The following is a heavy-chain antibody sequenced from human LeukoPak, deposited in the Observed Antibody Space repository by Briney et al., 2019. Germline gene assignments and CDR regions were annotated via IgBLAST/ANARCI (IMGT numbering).Heavy chain of an antibody. J-gene: IGHJ5*02. Sequence: GASVKVSCTAAGYTVTAYYIHWVRQSPGQGLEWMGWINPNNGGANYVQKFQGRVTMTRDTSISTAYMELSRLRSDDTAVYYCARGSYYNENWFDPWGQGTLVTVSS. CDR1: GYTVTAYY. CDR2: INPNNGGA. V-gene: IGHV1-2*02. D-gene: IGHD3-10*01. CDR3: ARGSYYNENWFDP.